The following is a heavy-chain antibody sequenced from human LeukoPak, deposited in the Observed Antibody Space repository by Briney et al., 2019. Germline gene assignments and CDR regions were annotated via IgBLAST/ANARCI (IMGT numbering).Heavy chain of an antibody. D-gene: IGHD6-19*01. Sequence: GGSLRLSCAASGFTFSSYAMHWVRQAPGKGLEWVAVISYDGSNKYYADSVKGRFTISRDNAKNSLYLQMNSLRAEDTAVYYCARVRIAVAGNYYYMDVWGKGTTVTVPS. V-gene: IGHV3-30*04. CDR2: ISYDGSNK. J-gene: IGHJ6*03. CDR1: GFTFSSYA. CDR3: ARVRIAVAGNYYYMDV.